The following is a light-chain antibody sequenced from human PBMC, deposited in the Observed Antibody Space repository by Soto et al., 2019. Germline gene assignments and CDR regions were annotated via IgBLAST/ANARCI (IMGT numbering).Light chain of an antibody. J-gene: IGLJ1*01. CDR3: NSYTTSNTFV. CDR1: SSDIGAHNF. V-gene: IGLV2-14*03. Sequence: SARTQPASVSGSPGQAITVACSGTSSDIGAHNFVSWYQQHPGKAPKLIIYEVINRPSGVSDRFSGSKSGNTASLTISGLQSEDEADYYCNSYTTSNTFVFGSGTKATVL. CDR2: EVI.